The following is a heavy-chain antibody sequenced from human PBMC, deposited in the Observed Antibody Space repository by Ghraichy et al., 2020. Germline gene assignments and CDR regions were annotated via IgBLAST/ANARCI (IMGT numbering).Heavy chain of an antibody. J-gene: IGHJ4*02. V-gene: IGHV3-21*01. CDR1: GFTFSSYS. CDR2: ISSSSSYI. CDR3: ARGGRTDSSSWYLGSDLSYFDY. Sequence: GGSLRLSCAASGFTFSSYSMNWVRQAPGKGLEWVSSISSSSSYIYYADSVKGRFTISRDNAKNSLYLQMNSLRAEDTAVYYCARGGRTDSSSWYLGSDLSYFDYWGQVTLVTVSS. D-gene: IGHD6-13*01.